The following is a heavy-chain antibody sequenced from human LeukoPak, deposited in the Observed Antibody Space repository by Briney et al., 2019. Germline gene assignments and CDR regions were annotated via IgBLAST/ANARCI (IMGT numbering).Heavy chain of an antibody. J-gene: IGHJ4*02. D-gene: IGHD3-22*01. CDR3: ARGAYYYED. Sequence: GGSLRLSCAASGFTFSSHSMNWVRQAPGKGLEWVSYVSSSSSTIYYADSVKGRFTISRDNAKNSLYLQMNSLRAEDTAVYYCARGAYYYEDWGQGTLVTVSS. V-gene: IGHV3-48*01. CDR1: GFTFSSHS. CDR2: VSSSSSTI.